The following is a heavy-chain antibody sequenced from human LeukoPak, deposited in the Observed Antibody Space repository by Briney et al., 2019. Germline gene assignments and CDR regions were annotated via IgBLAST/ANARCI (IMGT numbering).Heavy chain of an antibody. CDR2: ISYDGSNK. Sequence: PGGSLRLSCAASGFTFSSYAMHWVHQAPGKGLEWVAVISYDGSNKYYADSVKGRFTISRGNSKNTLYLQMNSLRAEDTAVYYCAREVIGMGGYRYFDYWGQGTLVTVSS. D-gene: IGHD3-16*02. CDR3: AREVIGMGGYRYFDY. V-gene: IGHV3-30*04. CDR1: GFTFSSYA. J-gene: IGHJ4*02.